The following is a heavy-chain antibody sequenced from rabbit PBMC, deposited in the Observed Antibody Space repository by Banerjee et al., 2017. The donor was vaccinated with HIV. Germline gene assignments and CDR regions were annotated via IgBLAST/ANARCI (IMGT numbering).Heavy chain of an antibody. CDR2: IYAGSAGST. D-gene: IGHD8-1*01. CDR1: GFDFSGSYW. CDR3: ARDLGGSSDL. V-gene: IGHV1S40*01. J-gene: IGHJ6*01. Sequence: QSLEESGGDLVKPGGSLTLTCTASGFDFSGSYWICWVCQAPGKGLEWIACIYAGSAGSTCYATWAKGRFTISKTSSTTVTLQMTSLTAADTTTYFCARDLGGSSDLWGPGTLVTVS.